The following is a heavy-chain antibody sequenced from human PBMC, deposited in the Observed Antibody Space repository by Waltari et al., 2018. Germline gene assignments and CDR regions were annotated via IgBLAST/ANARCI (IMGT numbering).Heavy chain of an antibody. CDR2: IYHSGGT. D-gene: IGHD2-21*02. CDR3: ARHSSMVVTPTY. J-gene: IGHJ4*02. V-gene: IGHV4-38-2*01. Sequence: QVQLQESGPGLVKPSETLSLTCAVSGYSISSGYYWGWIRQPPGKGLEWIGSIYHSGGTYYNPSRKSRVTISVDTSKNQFSLKLSSVTAADTAVYYCARHSSMVVTPTYWGQGTLVTVSS. CDR1: GYSISSGYY.